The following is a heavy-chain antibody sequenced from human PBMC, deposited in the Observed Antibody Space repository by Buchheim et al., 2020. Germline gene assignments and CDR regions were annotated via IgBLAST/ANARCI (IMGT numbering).Heavy chain of an antibody. J-gene: IGHJ6*02. CDR2: ISYDGSNK. V-gene: IGHV3-30-3*01. D-gene: IGHD6-13*01. Sequence: QVQLVESGGGVVQPGRSLRLSCAASGFTFSSYAMHWVRQAPGKGLEWVAVISYDGSNKYYADSVKGRFTISRDNSKNTLYLQMNSLRAEDTAVYYCARDRAAAGIWYYYYYGMDVWGQGTT. CDR1: GFTFSSYA. CDR3: ARDRAAAGIWYYYYYGMDV.